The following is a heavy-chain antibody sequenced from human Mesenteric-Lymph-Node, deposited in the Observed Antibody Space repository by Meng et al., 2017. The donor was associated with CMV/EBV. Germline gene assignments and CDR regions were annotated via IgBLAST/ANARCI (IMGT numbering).Heavy chain of an antibody. Sequence: GESLKISCAASGFTFSSYSMNWVRQAPGKGLEWVSYISSSSTIYYADSVKGRFTISRDNAKNSLYLHMNSLRAEDTAVYYCARDLTVGTYYGMDVWGQGTTVTVSS. CDR1: GFTFSSYS. V-gene: IGHV3-48*04. D-gene: IGHD1-14*01. CDR3: ARDLTVGTYYGMDV. J-gene: IGHJ6*02. CDR2: ISSSSTI.